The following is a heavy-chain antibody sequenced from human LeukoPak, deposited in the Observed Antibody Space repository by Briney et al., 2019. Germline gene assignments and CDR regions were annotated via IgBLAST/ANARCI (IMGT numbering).Heavy chain of an antibody. CDR2: INAGNGNT. D-gene: IGHD3-22*01. V-gene: IGHV1-3*01. J-gene: IGHJ5*02. CDR1: GYTFTSYA. CDR3: ARATLPYDSSGCYYADNWFDP. Sequence: ASVKVSCKASGYTFTSYAMHWVRQAPGQGLEWMGWINAGNGNTKYSQKFQGRVTITRDTSASTAYMELSSLRSEDTAVYYCARATLPYDSSGCYYADNWFDPWGQGTLVTVSS.